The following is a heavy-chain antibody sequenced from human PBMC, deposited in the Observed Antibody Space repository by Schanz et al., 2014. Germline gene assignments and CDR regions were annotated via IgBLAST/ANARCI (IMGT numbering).Heavy chain of an antibody. Sequence: QVQVIQSGPEVKKPGASVKVSCKASGYTFTNHYLHWVRQAPGQGLEWMGRISPSSGGTNYAQNFQGRVTMTKDTSINAVYMELSTLTSDDTAVYYCARESVSRTRWCDAGGQGTRGSVAS. CDR1: GYTFTNHY. CDR2: ISPSSGGT. D-gene: IGHD3-3*01. J-gene: IGHJ5*02. CDR3: ARESVSRTRWCDA. V-gene: IGHV1-2*06.